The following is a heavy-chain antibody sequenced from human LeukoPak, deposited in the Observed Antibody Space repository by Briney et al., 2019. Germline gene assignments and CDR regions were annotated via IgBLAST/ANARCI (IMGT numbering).Heavy chain of an antibody. Sequence: GGSLRLSCAASGFTFSSYSMNWVRQAPGKGLEWVSPISSSSSYIYYADSVKGRFTISRDNAKNSLYLQMNSLRAEDTAVYYCASGVLWFGDFSYYMDVWGKGTTVTISS. CDR3: ASGVLWFGDFSYYMDV. D-gene: IGHD3-10*01. V-gene: IGHV3-21*01. J-gene: IGHJ6*03. CDR1: GFTFSSYS. CDR2: ISSSSSYI.